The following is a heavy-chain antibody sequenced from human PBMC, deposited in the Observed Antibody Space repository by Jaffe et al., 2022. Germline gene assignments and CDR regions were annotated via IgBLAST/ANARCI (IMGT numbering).Heavy chain of an antibody. CDR3: ARARGGNFAY. D-gene: IGHD2-15*01. CDR1: GDSISRNDTA. J-gene: IGHJ4*02. V-gene: IGHV6-1*01. CDR2: TYSGSTYYN. Sequence: QVQLQQSGPGLVKPSQTLSLTCAISGDSISRNDTAWSWFRQSPSRGLEWLGWTYSGSTYYNDYVVSVKSRMTIKPDTSKKQFSLQLNSVTPEDTAIYYCARARGGNFAYWGQGTLVTVSS.